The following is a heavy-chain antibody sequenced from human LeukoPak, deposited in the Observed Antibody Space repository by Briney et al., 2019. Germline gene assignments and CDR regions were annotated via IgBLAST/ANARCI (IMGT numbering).Heavy chain of an antibody. CDR3: AKRHCSSTHCYAFDY. V-gene: IGHV3-23*01. D-gene: IGHD2-2*01. CDR1: GFTYSSCV. J-gene: IGHJ4*02. Sequence: GGSLRLSCATSGFTYSSCVMAWVGQAPGKGLEWVSSISGSGGSTYYADSVKGRFTISRDNSMNTLYLQMNSLTAEDTAVYYCAKRHCSSTHCYAFDYWGQGTLVTVSS. CDR2: ISGSGGST.